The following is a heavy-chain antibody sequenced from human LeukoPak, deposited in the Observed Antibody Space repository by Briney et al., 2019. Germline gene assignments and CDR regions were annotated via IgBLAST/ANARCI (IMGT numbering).Heavy chain of an antibody. D-gene: IGHD6-13*01. V-gene: IGHV1-18*01. CDR1: GYTFTSYG. CDR2: ISAYNGNT. CDR3: AREPLAAADTFDY. J-gene: IGHJ4*02. Sequence: ASVKVSCKASGYTFTSYGISWVRQAPGQGLEWMGWISAYNGNTNYAQKLQGRVTMTTDTSTSTAYVELRSLRSDDTAVYYCAREPLAAADTFDYWGQGTLVTVSS.